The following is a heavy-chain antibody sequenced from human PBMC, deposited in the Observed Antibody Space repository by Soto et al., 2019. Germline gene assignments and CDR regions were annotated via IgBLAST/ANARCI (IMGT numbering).Heavy chain of an antibody. Sequence: PSETLSLTCAVYGGSFSGYYWTWIRQPPGTGLEWIGEINHSGSSNYNPSLKSRVTISVDTSKNQFSLKLTSVTAADTAVYYCARDKITGLFDYWGQGTLVTVSS. D-gene: IGHD2-8*02. V-gene: IGHV4-34*01. CDR3: ARDKITGLFDY. CDR2: INHSGSS. CDR1: GGSFSGYY. J-gene: IGHJ4*02.